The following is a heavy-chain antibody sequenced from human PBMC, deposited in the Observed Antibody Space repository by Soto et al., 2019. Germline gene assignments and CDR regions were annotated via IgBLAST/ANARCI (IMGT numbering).Heavy chain of an antibody. V-gene: IGHV1-69*13. D-gene: IGHD4-17*01. CDR2: IIPIFGTA. CDR3: ATKDYGGNSGNYYGMDV. CDR1: GGTFSNYA. J-gene: IGHJ6*02. Sequence: GASVKVSCKASGGTFSNYAISWVRQAPGQGLEWMGGIIPIFGTANYAQKFQGRVTITADESTSTAYVELSSLRSEDTAVYYCATKDYGGNSGNYYGMDVWGQGTTVTASS.